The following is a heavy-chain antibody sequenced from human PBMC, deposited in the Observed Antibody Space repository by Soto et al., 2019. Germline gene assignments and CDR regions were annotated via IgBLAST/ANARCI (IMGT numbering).Heavy chain of an antibody. CDR3: ARRASGSGRSPPLINY. D-gene: IGHD3-10*01. CDR1: GFTFSSYS. J-gene: IGHJ4*02. CDR2: VGGGGDNT. V-gene: IGHV3-23*01. Sequence: EVQLLESGGGLVQPGGSLRLSCAASGFTFSSYSMNWVRQAPGKGLEWVASVGGGGDNTFYADSVKGRFTISRDDSQNTMYRHMNSLRAEDTAVYFCARRASGSGRSPPLINYWGQGALVTVSS.